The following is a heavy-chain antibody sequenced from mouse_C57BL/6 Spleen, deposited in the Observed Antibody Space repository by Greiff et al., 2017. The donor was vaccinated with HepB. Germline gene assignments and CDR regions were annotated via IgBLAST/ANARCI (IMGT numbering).Heavy chain of an antibody. CDR2: IYPRSGNT. Sequence: VKLQESGAELARPGASVKLSCKASGYTFTSYGISWVKQRTGQGLEWIGEIYPRSGNTYYNEKFKGKATLTADKSSSTAYMELRSLTSEDSAVYFCAHTYYYGSSPAWFAYWGQGTLVTVSA. J-gene: IGHJ3*01. D-gene: IGHD1-1*01. V-gene: IGHV1-81*01. CDR1: GYTFTSYG. CDR3: AHTYYYGSSPAWFAY.